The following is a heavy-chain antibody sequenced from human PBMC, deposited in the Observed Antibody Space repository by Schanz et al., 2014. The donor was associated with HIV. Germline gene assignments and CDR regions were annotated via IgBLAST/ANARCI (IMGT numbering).Heavy chain of an antibody. CDR3: ARDFNIGDQYYFDH. V-gene: IGHV1-46*04. D-gene: IGHD2-21*02. CDR2: INPSGAGT. Sequence: QVQLVQSGAEVKKPGSSVKVSCKASEGTLSSNAISWVRQAPGQGLEWMGMINPSGAGTTYARKLQGRVTMTRDTSTSTGDMHLSSLRSDDTAVYFCARDFNIGDQYYFDHWGQGTLVTVSS. CDR1: EGTLSSNA. J-gene: IGHJ4*02.